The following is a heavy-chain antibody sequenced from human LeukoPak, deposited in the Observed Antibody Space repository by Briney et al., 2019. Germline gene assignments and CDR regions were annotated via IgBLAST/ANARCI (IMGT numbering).Heavy chain of an antibody. CDR2: ISYDGSDK. J-gene: IGHJ4*02. CDR1: GFTFSSNG. Sequence: PGRSLRLSCAASGFTFSSNGMHWVRQAPGKGLEWVTVISYDGSDKYYADSVKGRFTISRDNSKNTLYLQMNSLRREDTAVYYCARNGGRWTMVRGDGFYFDYWGQGTLVTVSS. CDR3: ARNGGRWTMVRGDGFYFDY. D-gene: IGHD3-10*01. V-gene: IGHV3-30*03.